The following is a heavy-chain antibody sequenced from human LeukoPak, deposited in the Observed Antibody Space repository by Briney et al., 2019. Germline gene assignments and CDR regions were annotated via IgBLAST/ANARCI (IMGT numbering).Heavy chain of an antibody. Sequence: GGSLRLSCAASGFTFSNYWMHWDRQVPGKGLVWVSRINVDGSVKSYADSVKGRFTISRDNAKNTVSLQMNSLRAEDTAVYYCVRDLILVDTPGDDFDYWGQGALVTVSS. D-gene: IGHD4-23*01. CDR1: GFTFSNYW. V-gene: IGHV3-74*01. J-gene: IGHJ4*02. CDR3: VRDLILVDTPGDDFDY. CDR2: INVDGSVK.